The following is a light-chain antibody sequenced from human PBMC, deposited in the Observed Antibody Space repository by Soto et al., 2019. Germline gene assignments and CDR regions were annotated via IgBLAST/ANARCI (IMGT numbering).Light chain of an antibody. CDR2: YDS. Sequence: SYELTQPPSVSVAPGKTARITCGGNNIGSKSVHWYQQKPGQAPVLVIYYDSDRPSGIPERFSGSNSGNTATLTISRVEAGDEADYYCQVWDSSSDHPVHVVFGGGTKVTVL. CDR3: QVWDSSSDHPVHVV. CDR1: NIGSKS. V-gene: IGLV3-21*04. J-gene: IGLJ2*01.